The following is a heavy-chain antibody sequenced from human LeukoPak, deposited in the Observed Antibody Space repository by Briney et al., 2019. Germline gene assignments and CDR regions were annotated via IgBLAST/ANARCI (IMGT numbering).Heavy chain of an antibody. CDR3: ARGYCGGDCYGD. D-gene: IGHD2-21*02. V-gene: IGHV3-23*01. CDR2: ISGSGGST. Sequence: GGSLRLSCAASGFTFSSYAMSWVRQAPGKGLEWDSAISGSGGSTYYADSVKGRFTISRDNTKSSLYLQMNSLRAEDMAVYYCARGYCGGDCYGDWGQGTLVTVSS. CDR1: GFTFSSYA. J-gene: IGHJ1*01.